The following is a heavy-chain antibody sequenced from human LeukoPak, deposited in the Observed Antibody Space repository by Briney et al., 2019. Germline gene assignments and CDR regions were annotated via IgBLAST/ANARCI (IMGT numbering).Heavy chain of an antibody. CDR3: AAEKGYCSGGSCYSYYYYGMDV. J-gene: IGHJ6*02. D-gene: IGHD2-15*01. Sequence: ASVKVSCTASGFTFTSSAVQWVRQARGQRLEWIGWIVVGSGNTNYAQKFQERVTITRDMSTSTAYMELSSLGSEDTAVYYCAAEKGYCSGGSCYSYYYYGMDVWGQGTTVTVSS. CDR2: IVVGSGNT. V-gene: IGHV1-58*01. CDR1: GFTFTSSA.